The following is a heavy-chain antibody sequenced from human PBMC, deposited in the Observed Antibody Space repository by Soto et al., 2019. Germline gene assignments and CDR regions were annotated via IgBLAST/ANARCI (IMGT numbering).Heavy chain of an antibody. V-gene: IGHV1-8*01. D-gene: IGHD3-3*01. Sequence: GASVKVSCKASGYTFTSYDINWVRQATGQGLEWMGWMNPNSGNTGYAQKFQGRVTMTRNTSISTAYMELSSLRSEDTAVYYCARVHTTYYDFWSGYPDYWGQGTLVTVSS. CDR3: ARVHTTYYDFWSGYPDY. J-gene: IGHJ4*02. CDR1: GYTFTSYD. CDR2: MNPNSGNT.